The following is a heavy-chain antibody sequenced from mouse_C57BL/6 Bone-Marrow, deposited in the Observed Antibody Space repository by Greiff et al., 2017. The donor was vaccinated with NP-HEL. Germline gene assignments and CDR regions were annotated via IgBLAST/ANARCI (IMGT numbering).Heavy chain of an antibody. Sequence: VQLQQPGAELVMPGASVKLSCKASGYTFTSYWMHWVKQRPGQGLEWIGEIDPSDSYTNYNQKFKGKSTLTVDKSSSTAYMQLSSLTSEDSAVYYCARRRYGYFDYWGQGTTLTVSS. CDR1: GYTFTSYW. CDR2: IDPSDSYT. V-gene: IGHV1-69*01. CDR3: ARRRYGYFDY. D-gene: IGHD1-1*01. J-gene: IGHJ2*01.